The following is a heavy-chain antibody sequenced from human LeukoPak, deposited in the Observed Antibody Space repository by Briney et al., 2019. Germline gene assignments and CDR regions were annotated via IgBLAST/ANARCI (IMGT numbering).Heavy chain of an antibody. CDR1: GYTFTSYG. CDR3: AGANIAAAWVNWFDP. J-gene: IGHJ5*02. D-gene: IGHD6-13*01. Sequence: GASVKVSCKASGYTFTSYGISWVRQAPGQGLEWMGWISAYNGNTNYAQKLQGRVTMTTDTSTSTACMELRSLRSDDTDVYYCAGANIAAAWVNWFDPWGQGTLVTVSS. CDR2: ISAYNGNT. V-gene: IGHV1-18*01.